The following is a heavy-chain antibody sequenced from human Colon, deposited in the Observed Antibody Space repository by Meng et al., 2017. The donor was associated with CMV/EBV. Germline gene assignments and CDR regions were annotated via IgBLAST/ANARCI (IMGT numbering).Heavy chain of an antibody. D-gene: IGHD1-26*01. CDR3: AREVGALDY. Sequence: SCAASGFTFRDHYMDWVRQAAGKELEWVGRTRNKANSYTTEYAASVKGRFTVSRDELENSLYLQMNSLKTEDTAVYYCAREVGALDYWGQGILVTVSS. J-gene: IGHJ4*02. V-gene: IGHV3-72*01. CDR1: GFTFRDHY. CDR2: TRNKANSYTT.